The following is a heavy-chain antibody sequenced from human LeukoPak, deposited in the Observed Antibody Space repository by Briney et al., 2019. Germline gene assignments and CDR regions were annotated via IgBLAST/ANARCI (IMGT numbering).Heavy chain of an antibody. CDR3: ATPGLLGYCSSAICAPPGY. D-gene: IGHD2-2*01. Sequence: GGSLRLSCAASGFTFTTYEMNWVRQAPGKGLEWVSYISGSSTHTDYADSVKGRFTISRDNAKKSLYLQMNSLRAEDTAVYYCATPGLLGYCSSAICAPPGYWGQGTLVTVSS. CDR2: ISGSSTHT. J-gene: IGHJ4*02. CDR1: GFTFTTYE. V-gene: IGHV3-48*03.